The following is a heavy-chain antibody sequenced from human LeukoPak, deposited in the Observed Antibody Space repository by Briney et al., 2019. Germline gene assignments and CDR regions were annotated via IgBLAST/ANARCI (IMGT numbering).Heavy chain of an antibody. CDR3: ARNYDRLDY. CDR1: GGSINDYY. D-gene: IGHD3-22*01. Sequence: PSETLSLTCTVSGGSINDYYWSWIRQPPGKGLEWIGYIYYSGSTNYNPSLNSRVTISVDTSKSQFSLKLSSMTAADTAVYYCARNYDRLDYWGQGTLVTVSS. J-gene: IGHJ4*02. V-gene: IGHV4-59*01. CDR2: IYYSGST.